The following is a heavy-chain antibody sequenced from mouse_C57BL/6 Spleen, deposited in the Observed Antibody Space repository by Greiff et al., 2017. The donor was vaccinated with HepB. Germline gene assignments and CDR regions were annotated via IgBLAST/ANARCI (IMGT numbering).Heavy chain of an antibody. V-gene: IGHV1-50*01. CDR1: GYTFTSYW. CDR3: ALRYDYDGCDY. J-gene: IGHJ2*01. D-gene: IGHD2-4*01. Sequence: VQLQQPGAELVKPGASVKLSCKASGYTFTSYWMQWVKQRPGQGLEWIGEIDPSDSYTNYNQKFKGKATLTVDTSSSTAYMQLSSLTSEDSAVYNCALRYDYDGCDYGGQGTTLTVSS. CDR2: IDPSDSYT.